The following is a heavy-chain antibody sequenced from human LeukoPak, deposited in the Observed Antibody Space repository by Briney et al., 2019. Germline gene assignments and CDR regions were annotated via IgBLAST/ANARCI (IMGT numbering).Heavy chain of an antibody. D-gene: IGHD3-9*01. Sequence: SETLSLTCTVSGGSISSYYWSWIRQPPGKGLEWIGYIYYGGSTNYNPSLKSRVTISVDTSKNQFSLKLSSVTAADTAVYYCARLTYYDILTGYLMTFYFDYWGQGTLVTVSS. J-gene: IGHJ4*02. CDR1: GGSISSYY. CDR2: IYYGGST. CDR3: ARLTYYDILTGYLMTFYFDY. V-gene: IGHV4-59*01.